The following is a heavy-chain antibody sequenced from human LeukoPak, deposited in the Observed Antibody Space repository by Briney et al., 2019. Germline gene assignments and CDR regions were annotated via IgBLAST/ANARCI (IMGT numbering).Heavy chain of an antibody. D-gene: IGHD3-10*01. J-gene: IGHJ3*02. CDR3: ARWEVRLNAFEM. Sequence: GSLRLSCVASGYTFSTCPMHWVRQTPGKGLEWIGYTHHSGNTLYNPSLKSRVTTSVDTSKNQFSLSLSSVTAADTAVYYCARWEVRLNAFEMWGQGTMVTVSS. V-gene: IGHV4-59*08. CDR1: GYTFSTCP. CDR2: THHSGNT.